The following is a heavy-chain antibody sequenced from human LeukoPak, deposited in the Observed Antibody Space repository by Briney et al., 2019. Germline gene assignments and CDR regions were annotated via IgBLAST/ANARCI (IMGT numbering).Heavy chain of an antibody. D-gene: IGHD5-24*01. CDR3: ARGELETDAFDI. V-gene: IGHV4-61*01. CDR2: IYYSGST. Sequence: SETLSLTCTVSGGSVSSGSYYWSWIRQPPGKGLEWIGYIYYSGSTNYNPSLKSRVTISVDTSKNQFSLKLRSVTAADTAVYYCARGELETDAFDIWGQGTMVTVSS. CDR1: GGSVSSGSYY. J-gene: IGHJ3*02.